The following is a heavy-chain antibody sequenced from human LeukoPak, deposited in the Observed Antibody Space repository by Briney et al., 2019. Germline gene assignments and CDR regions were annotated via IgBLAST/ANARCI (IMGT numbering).Heavy chain of an antibody. CDR3: ATERWLQPFDY. D-gene: IGHD5-24*01. Sequence: ASVKVSCKVSGYTLTELSMHWVRQAPGKGLEWMGGFDPEDGETIYAQKFQGRVTTTEDTSTDTAYMELSSLRSEDTAVYYCATERWLQPFDYWGQGTLVTVSS. V-gene: IGHV1-24*01. J-gene: IGHJ4*02. CDR2: FDPEDGET. CDR1: GYTLTELS.